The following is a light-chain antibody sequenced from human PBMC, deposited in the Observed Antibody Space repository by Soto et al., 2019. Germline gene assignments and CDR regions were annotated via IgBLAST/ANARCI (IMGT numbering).Light chain of an antibody. J-gene: IGKJ1*01. CDR3: QQYGSSRWT. CDR2: GAS. V-gene: IGKV3-20*01. Sequence: EIVLTQSPGTLSLSPGERATLSCRASQSVSSSYLAWYQQNRGQAPRLLIYGASSRATGIPDRFSGSGSGTDFTLTISRLEPEDFAVYYWQQYGSSRWTFGQGTKVDIK. CDR1: QSVSSSY.